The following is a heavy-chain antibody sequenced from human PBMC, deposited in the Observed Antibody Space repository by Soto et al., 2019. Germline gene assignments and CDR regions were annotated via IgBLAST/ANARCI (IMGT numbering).Heavy chain of an antibody. CDR3: ARGLRFLEWLSGVWFDP. Sequence: ASVKVSCKASGYTFTSYGISWVRQAPGQGLEWMGWISAYNGNTNYAQKLQGRVTMTTDTSTSTAYMELRSLRSDDTAVYYCARGLRFLEWLSGVWFDPWGQGTLVTVSS. V-gene: IGHV1-18*01. J-gene: IGHJ5*02. CDR1: GYTFTSYG. CDR2: ISAYNGNT. D-gene: IGHD3-3*01.